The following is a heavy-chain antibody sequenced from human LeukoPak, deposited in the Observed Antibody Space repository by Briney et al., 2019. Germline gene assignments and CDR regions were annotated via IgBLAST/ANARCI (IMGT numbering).Heavy chain of an antibody. V-gene: IGHV4-39*01. CDR2: NYYSGST. Sequence: PSETLSLLCSVSGGSISSSSYYWGWIRPPPGKGLEWIGSNYYSGSTYYNPSLKSRVTISVDTSKNQFSLKLSPVTAADTAVYYCARLTASFTTVTERKPTDYWGQGTLVTVS. J-gene: IGHJ4*02. CDR3: ARLTASFTTVTERKPTDY. D-gene: IGHD4-17*01. CDR1: GGSISSSSYY.